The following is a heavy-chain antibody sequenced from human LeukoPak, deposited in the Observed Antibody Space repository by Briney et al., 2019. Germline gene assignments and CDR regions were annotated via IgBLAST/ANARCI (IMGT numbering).Heavy chain of an antibody. CDR2: IYYSGST. CDR1: GGSISSYY. J-gene: IGHJ5*02. Sequence: PSETLSLTCTVSGGSISSYYWSWIRQPPGKGLEWIGYIYYSGSTNYNPSLKSRVTISVDTSKNQFSLKLSSVIAADTAVYYCARAIWFDPWGQGTLVTVSS. V-gene: IGHV4-59*01. CDR3: ARAIWFDP.